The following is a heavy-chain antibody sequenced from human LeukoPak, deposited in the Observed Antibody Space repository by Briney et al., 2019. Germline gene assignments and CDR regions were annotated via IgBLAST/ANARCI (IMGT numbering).Heavy chain of an antibody. V-gene: IGHV4-59*01. CDR3: ARDRLYGDYEYFDY. CDR2: IYYSGSI. D-gene: IGHD4-17*01. CDR1: GASISSYY. Sequence: PSETLSLTCTVSGASISSYYWSWIRQPPGKGLEWIGDIYYSGSIKYNPSLKSRVTMSVDTSKNQFSLKLSSVTAADTAVYYCARDRLYGDYEYFDYWGQGTLVTVSS. J-gene: IGHJ4*02.